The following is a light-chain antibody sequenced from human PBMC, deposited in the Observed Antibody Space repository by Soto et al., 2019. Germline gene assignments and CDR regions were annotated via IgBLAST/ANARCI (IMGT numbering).Light chain of an antibody. J-gene: IGLJ2*01. CDR2: LNSDGSH. CDR3: QTWGTGILV. CDR1: SGHSSYA. V-gene: IGLV4-69*01. Sequence: QSVLTQSPSASASLGASVKLTCTLSSGHSSYAIAWHQQQPEKGPRYLMKLNSDGSHSKGDGIPDRFSGSSSGAERYLTISSLQSEDEADYYYQTWGTGILVFGGGTKLTVL.